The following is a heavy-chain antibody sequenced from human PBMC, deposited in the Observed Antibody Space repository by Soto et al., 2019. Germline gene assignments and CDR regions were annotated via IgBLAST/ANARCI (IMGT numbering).Heavy chain of an antibody. D-gene: IGHD2-2*01. J-gene: IGHJ6*02. V-gene: IGHV1-2*02. CDR1: GYTFTGYY. CDR2: INPNSGGT. Sequence: ASVKVSCKASGYTFTGYYMHWVRQAPGQGLEWMGWINPNSGGTNYAQKFQGRVTMTRDTSISTAYMELSRLRSDDTAVYYCARYCSSTSCSVYYGMDVWGQGNTVTVSS. CDR3: ARYCSSTSCSVYYGMDV.